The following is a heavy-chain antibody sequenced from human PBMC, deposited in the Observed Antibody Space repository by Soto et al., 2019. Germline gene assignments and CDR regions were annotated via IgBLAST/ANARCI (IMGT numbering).Heavy chain of an antibody. D-gene: IGHD5-12*01. CDR1: GGSISSYY. J-gene: IGHJ6*02. CDR2: IYYSGST. CDR3: ARDLVATTPTHYYYYGMDV. V-gene: IGHV4-59*01. Sequence: SETLSLTCTVSGGSISSYYWSWIRQPPGKGLEWIGYIYYSGSTNYNPSLKSRVTISVDTSKNQFSLKLSSATAADTAVYYCARDLVATTPTHYYYYGMDVWGQGTTVTVSS.